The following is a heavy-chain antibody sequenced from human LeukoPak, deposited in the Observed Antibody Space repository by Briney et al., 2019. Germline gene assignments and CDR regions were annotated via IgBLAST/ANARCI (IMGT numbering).Heavy chain of an antibody. D-gene: IGHD3-22*01. Sequence: ASVKVSCKASGYTFTSYGISWVRQAPGQGLEWTGWMSAYNGNTNYAQKLQGRVTMTTDTSTSTAYMELRSLRSDDTAVYYCARVRRRYYYDSSGYYFDYWGQGTLVTVSS. CDR2: MSAYNGNT. CDR3: ARVRRRYYYDSSGYYFDY. J-gene: IGHJ4*02. CDR1: GYTFTSYG. V-gene: IGHV1-18*01.